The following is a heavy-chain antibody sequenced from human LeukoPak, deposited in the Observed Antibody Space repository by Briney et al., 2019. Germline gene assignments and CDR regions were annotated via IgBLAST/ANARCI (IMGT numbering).Heavy chain of an antibody. CDR2: IYYSGST. Sequence: PSETLSLTCTVSGGSISSYYWSWIRQPPGKGLEWIGYIYYSGSTNYNPSLKSRVTISVDTSKNQFSLKLSSVTPADTAVYYCARVISTMVWGVGRNWFDPWGQGTLVTVPS. D-gene: IGHD3-10*01. CDR3: ARVISTMVWGVGRNWFDP. J-gene: IGHJ5*02. V-gene: IGHV4-59*01. CDR1: GGSISSYY.